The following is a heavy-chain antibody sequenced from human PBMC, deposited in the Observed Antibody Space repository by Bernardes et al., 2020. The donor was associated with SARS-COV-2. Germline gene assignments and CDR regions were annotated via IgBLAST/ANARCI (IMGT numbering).Heavy chain of an antibody. Sequence: ASVKVSCKASGYPLTGYYIHWVRQAPGQGLEWMGWINPKGGGTNYAQRFQGRVTMTRDTSISTAYMELSRLRSDDTAVYYCALPPTNYDRYCVDVWGRGTTVTVSS. CDR2: INPKGGGT. CDR1: GYPLTGYY. V-gene: IGHV1-2*02. J-gene: IGHJ6*02. D-gene: IGHD3-22*01. CDR3: ALPPTNYDRYCVDV.